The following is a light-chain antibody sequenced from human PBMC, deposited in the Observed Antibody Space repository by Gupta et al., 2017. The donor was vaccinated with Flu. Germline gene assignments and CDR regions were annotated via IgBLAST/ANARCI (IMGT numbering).Light chain of an antibody. Sequence: SCSGSNSNIGGNTVNWYQQLPGTAPKLLIYSNDQRPSGVPDRFSGSKSGTSASLAISGLQSEDEADYYCAAWDDSMSVLFGGGTKLTVL. CDR1: NSNIGGNT. CDR2: SND. V-gene: IGLV1-44*01. J-gene: IGLJ3*02. CDR3: AAWDDSMSVL.